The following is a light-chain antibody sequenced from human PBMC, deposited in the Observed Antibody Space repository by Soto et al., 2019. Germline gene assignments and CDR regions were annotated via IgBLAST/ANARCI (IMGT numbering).Light chain of an antibody. Sequence: QSALTQPASVSGSPGQSITISCTGTSSDVGGYNYVSWCQQHPGKAPQLIISAVSNRPSGVSNRFSGSKSGDTASLTISGLHAEDEADDYCSSYTSGNTFVFGTGTKLTVL. CDR3: SSYTSGNTFV. CDR2: AVS. J-gene: IGLJ1*01. CDR1: SSDVGGYNY. V-gene: IGLV2-14*01.